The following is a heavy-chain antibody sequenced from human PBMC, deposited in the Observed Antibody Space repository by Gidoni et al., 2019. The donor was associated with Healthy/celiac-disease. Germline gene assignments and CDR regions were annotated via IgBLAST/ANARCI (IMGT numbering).Heavy chain of an antibody. D-gene: IGHD3-10*01. CDR3: ASSGSYYNNPLFDY. Sequence: QVQLQESGPGLVKPSQTMSLPCTVSGGSIRRGGYYCSWIRQHPGKGLEWIGYIYYSGSTYYNPSLKSRVNISVDTSKNQFSLKLSSVTAADTAVHYCASSGSYYNNPLFDYWGQGTLVTVSS. CDR1: GGSIRRGGYY. V-gene: IGHV4-31*03. J-gene: IGHJ4*02. CDR2: IYYSGST.